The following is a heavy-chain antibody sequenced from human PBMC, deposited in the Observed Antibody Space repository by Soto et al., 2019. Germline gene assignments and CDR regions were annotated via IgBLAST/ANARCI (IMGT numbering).Heavy chain of an antibody. CDR3: AKDPSWYISSWFDY. Sequence: QVQLVESGGGVVQPGRSLRLSCAASGFTFNNYGMHWVRQAPGKGLEWVAVISYDETNKHYADSVKGRFTISRDNSRNPLYLQMDSLRAGDTAVYYCAKDPSWYISSWFDYWGQGTLVTVSS. V-gene: IGHV3-30*18. CDR1: GFTFNNYG. CDR2: ISYDETNK. D-gene: IGHD6-13*01. J-gene: IGHJ4*02.